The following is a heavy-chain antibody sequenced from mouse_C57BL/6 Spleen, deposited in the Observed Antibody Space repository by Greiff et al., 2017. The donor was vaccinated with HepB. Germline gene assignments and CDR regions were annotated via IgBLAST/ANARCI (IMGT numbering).Heavy chain of an antibody. V-gene: IGHV1-18*01. J-gene: IGHJ2*01. CDR2: INPNNGGT. Sequence: VQLQQSGPELVKPGASVKIPCKASGYTFTDYNMDWVKQSHGKSLEWIGDINPNNGGTIYNQKFKGKATLTVDKSSSTAYMELRSLTSEDTAVYYCERAGSSPFSYFDYWGQGTTLTVSS. D-gene: IGHD1-1*01. CDR3: ERAGSSPFSYFDY. CDR1: GYTFTDYN.